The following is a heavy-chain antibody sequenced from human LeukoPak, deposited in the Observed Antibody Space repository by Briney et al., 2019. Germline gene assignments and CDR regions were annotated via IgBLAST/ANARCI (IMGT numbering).Heavy chain of an antibody. V-gene: IGHV4-59*01. Sequence: SETLSLTCTVSGGSISSYYGSWIRQPPGKGLEWVWYIYYSMSTNYNPSLKSGVTISVDTSKNQFSLKLSSVTAADTAVYYCARVAFRWELLHWFDPWGQGTLVTVSS. CDR3: ARVAFRWELLHWFDP. CDR1: GGSISSYY. J-gene: IGHJ5*02. D-gene: IGHD1-26*01. CDR2: IYYSMST.